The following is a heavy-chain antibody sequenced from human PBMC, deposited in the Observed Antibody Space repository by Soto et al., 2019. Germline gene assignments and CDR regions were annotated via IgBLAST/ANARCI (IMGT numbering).Heavy chain of an antibody. Sequence: QVQLVESGGGVVQPGRSLRLSCAASGFTFTSYGMHWVRQAPGKGLEWVAVISYDGRNKYYADSVKGRFTISRDNSKNSLSLLMNRLRAEATAVYFCAKVVYSGSYFDYWCQGTLVTVSS. J-gene: IGHJ4*02. D-gene: IGHD1-26*01. CDR1: GFTFTSYG. CDR2: ISYDGRNK. V-gene: IGHV3-30*18. CDR3: AKVVYSGSYFDY.